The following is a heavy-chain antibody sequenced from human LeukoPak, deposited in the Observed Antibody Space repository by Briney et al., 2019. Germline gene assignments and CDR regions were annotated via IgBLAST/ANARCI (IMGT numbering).Heavy chain of an antibody. V-gene: IGHV3-64*04. CDR1: GFTFSSYA. J-gene: IGHJ4*02. CDR3: AKARGSSVYEQFDY. Sequence: GGSLRLSCSASGFTFSSYAMHWVRQAPGKGLEYVSAISSNGGSTYYADSVKGRFTISRDNSKNTLYLQMNSLRADDTAVYYCAKARGSSVYEQFDYWGQGTQVTVSP. D-gene: IGHD5/OR15-5a*01. CDR2: ISSNGGST.